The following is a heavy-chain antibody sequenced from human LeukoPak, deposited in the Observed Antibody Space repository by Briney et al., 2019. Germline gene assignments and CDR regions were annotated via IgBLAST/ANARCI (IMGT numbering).Heavy chain of an antibody. CDR2: ISGSGSST. Sequence: PGGSLRLSCAASGLTFSSYAMSWVRQAPGKGLEWVSSISGSGSSTFYADSVKGRFTISRDNSKNTLYLQMNSLRAEDTAVYYCARDLPHNCGGDCPWVYWGQGTLVTVSS. D-gene: IGHD2-21*02. J-gene: IGHJ4*02. CDR3: ARDLPHNCGGDCPWVY. CDR1: GLTFSSYA. V-gene: IGHV3-23*01.